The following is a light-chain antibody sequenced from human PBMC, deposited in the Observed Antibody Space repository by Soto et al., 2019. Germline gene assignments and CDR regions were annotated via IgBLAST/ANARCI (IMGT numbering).Light chain of an antibody. CDR3: QKYNSSPRT. V-gene: IGKV1-27*01. CDR2: AAS. CDR1: QGISNY. J-gene: IGKJ1*01. Sequence: DITMTQSPSSLSASVGDRVTITCRASQGISNYLACYQQKPGKVPKLLIYAASTLQSGVPSRFSGSGSGTDFTLTISSLQPEDVATYYCQKYNSSPRTFGEGNKVDIK.